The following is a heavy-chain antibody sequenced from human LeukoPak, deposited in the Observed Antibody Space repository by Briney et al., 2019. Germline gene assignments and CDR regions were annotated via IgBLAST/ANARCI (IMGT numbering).Heavy chain of an antibody. Sequence: SETLSLTCTVSGGSISSYYWSWIRQPAGKGLECIGRIYTSGSANYNPSLKSRVTLSVDTSKTQSPLTLSSVTAADTAVYYCARLRGQWLAPYYYYYMDVWGKGTTVTVSS. D-gene: IGHD6-19*01. CDR1: GGSISSYY. V-gene: IGHV4-4*07. CDR2: IYTSGSA. J-gene: IGHJ6*03. CDR3: ARLRGQWLAPYYYYYMDV.